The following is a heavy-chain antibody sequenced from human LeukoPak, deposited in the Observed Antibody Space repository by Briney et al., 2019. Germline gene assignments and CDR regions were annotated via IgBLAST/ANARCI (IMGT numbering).Heavy chain of an antibody. CDR2: IRYDGSNK. Sequence: GGSLRLSCAASGFTFSSYGMHWVRQAPGKGLEWVAFIRYDGSNKYYADSVKGRFTISRDNSKNTLYLQMNSLRAEDTAVYYCAKDRGVVVTVHYGMDVWGQGTTVTVFS. D-gene: IGHD2-21*02. CDR1: GFTFSSYG. V-gene: IGHV3-30*02. J-gene: IGHJ6*02. CDR3: AKDRGVVVTVHYGMDV.